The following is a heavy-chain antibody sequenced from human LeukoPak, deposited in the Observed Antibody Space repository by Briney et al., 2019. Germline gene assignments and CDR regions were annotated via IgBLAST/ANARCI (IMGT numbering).Heavy chain of an antibody. V-gene: IGHV4-30-4*08. D-gene: IGHD4-17*01. J-gene: IGHJ4*02. CDR3: ARAGYGDYKLDY. CDR1: GGSISSGDYY. Sequence: SETLSLTCTVSGGSISSGDYYWRWICQPPGKGLEWIGYIYYSGSTYYNPSLKSRVTISVDTSKNQFSLKLSSVTAADTAVYYCARAGYGDYKLDYWGQGTLVTVSS. CDR2: IYYSGST.